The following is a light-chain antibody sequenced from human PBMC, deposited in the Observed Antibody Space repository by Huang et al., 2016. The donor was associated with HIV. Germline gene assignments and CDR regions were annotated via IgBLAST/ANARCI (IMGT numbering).Light chain of an antibody. J-gene: IGKJ1*01. CDR3: QQYNNWPRT. CDR2: APS. Sequence: EIVMTQSPATLSVSPGERATLACRANQSVSSNLAWYQQKPGQAPRLLLYAPSTMSTGIPAMFSGSGSVTEFTLTISSLQSEDFAVYYCQQYNNWPRTFGQGTKVEIK. V-gene: IGKV3-15*01. CDR1: QSVSSN.